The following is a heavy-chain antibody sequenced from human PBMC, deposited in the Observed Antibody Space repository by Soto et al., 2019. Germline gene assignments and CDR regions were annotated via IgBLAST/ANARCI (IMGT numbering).Heavy chain of an antibody. CDR2: IEHSGSS. V-gene: IGHV4-31*03. J-gene: IGHJ6*03. CDR3: AREVVPATVDFYYYYIDF. D-gene: IGHD2-2*01. CDR1: GGFISSGDYY. Sequence: QVQLQESGPGLVKPSQTLSLTCTVSGGFISSGDYYWNWIRQLPGKGLEWIGYIEHSGSSFYNPYLEGRVALALDTSKNQFSLKLNSVTAADTAVYYCAREVVPATVDFYYYYIDFWGKGTTVTVSS.